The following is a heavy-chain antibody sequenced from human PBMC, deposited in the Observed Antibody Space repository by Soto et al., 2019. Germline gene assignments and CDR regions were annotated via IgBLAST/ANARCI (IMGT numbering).Heavy chain of an antibody. J-gene: IGHJ3*01. Sequence: GGSLRLSCAASGFTFSNYAMSWVRQAPGKGLAWVSAISGTGGGTYYADSVKGRFTISRDNSNNTLYLQMNSLRAEDTAIYYCAKEYCSGGSCLDAFDFWGQGTMVTVSS. CDR3: AKEYCSGGSCLDAFDF. V-gene: IGHV3-23*01. CDR2: ISGTGGGT. D-gene: IGHD2-15*01. CDR1: GFTFSNYA.